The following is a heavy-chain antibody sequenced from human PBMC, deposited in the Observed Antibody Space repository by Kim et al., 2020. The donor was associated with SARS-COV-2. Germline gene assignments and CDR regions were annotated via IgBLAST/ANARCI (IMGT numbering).Heavy chain of an antibody. CDR2: IYYSGST. J-gene: IGHJ5*02. D-gene: IGHD1-26*01. V-gene: IGHV4-39*01. Sequence: SETLSLTCTVSGGSISSSSYYWGWIRQPPGKGREWIGSIYYSGSTYYNPSLKSRVTISVDTSKNQFSLKLSSVTAADTAVYYCARRPRWGLAIARDWLDPGGQGTLVTLSS. CDR1: GGSISSSSYY. CDR3: ARRPRWGLAIARDWLDP.